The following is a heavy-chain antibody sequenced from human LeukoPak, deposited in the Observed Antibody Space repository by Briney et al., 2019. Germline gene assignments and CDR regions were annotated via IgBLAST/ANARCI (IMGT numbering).Heavy chain of an antibody. D-gene: IGHD3-10*01. V-gene: IGHV3-23*01. CDR1: GFTFSSYA. CDR3: AREVVYYYGSGSSGFDY. J-gene: IGHJ4*02. Sequence: PGGSLRLSCAASGFTFSSYAMSWVRQAPGKGLEWVSAISGSGGSTYYADSVKGRFTISRDNSKNTLYLQMNSLRAEDTAVYYCAREVVYYYGSGSSGFDYWGQGTLVTVSS. CDR2: ISGSGGST.